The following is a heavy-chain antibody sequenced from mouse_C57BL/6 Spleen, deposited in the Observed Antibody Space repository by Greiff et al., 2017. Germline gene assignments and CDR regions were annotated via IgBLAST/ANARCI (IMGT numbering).Heavy chain of an antibody. CDR3: ARGDGNYFDY. J-gene: IGHJ2*01. V-gene: IGHV1-85*01. CDR2: IYPRDGST. Sequence: VKVVESGPELVKPGASVKLSCKASGYTFTSYDINWVKQRPGQGLEWIGWIYPRDGSTKYNEKFKGKATLTVDTSSSTAYMELHSLTSEDSAVYFCARGDGNYFDYWGQGTTLTVSS. D-gene: IGHD2-1*01. CDR1: GYTFTSYD.